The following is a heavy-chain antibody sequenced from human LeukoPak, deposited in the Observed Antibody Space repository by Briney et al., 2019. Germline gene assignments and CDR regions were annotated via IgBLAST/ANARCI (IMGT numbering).Heavy chain of an antibody. CDR1: GLTFNSYE. J-gene: IGHJ4*02. CDR2: ISSSGSTI. CDR3: ARESDGSSWYRYFDY. Sequence: GGSLRLSCAASGLTFNSYEMNWVRQAPGKGLEWASYISSSGSTIYYADSVKGRFTISRDNAKNSLYLQMNSLRAEDTAVYYCARESDGSSWYRYFDYWGQGTLVTVSS. V-gene: IGHV3-48*03. D-gene: IGHD6-13*01.